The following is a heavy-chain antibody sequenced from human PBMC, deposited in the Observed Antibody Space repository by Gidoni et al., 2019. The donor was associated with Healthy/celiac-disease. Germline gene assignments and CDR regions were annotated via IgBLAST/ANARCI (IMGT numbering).Heavy chain of an antibody. V-gene: IGHV4-39*01. Sequence: QLQLQESGPGLVKPSETLSLTCPVSGGSISSSSYYWGWIRQPPGKGLEWIGSIYYSGRTYYNPSLKSRVTISVDTSKNQFSLKLSSVTAADTAVYYCAKLLGAATDPDTYGMDVWGQGTTVTVSS. D-gene: IGHD6-13*01. CDR2: IYYSGRT. CDR3: AKLLGAATDPDTYGMDV. CDR1: GGSISSSSYY. J-gene: IGHJ6*02.